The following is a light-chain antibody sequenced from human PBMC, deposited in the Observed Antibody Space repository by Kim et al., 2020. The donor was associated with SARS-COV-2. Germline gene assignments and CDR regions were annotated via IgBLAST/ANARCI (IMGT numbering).Light chain of an antibody. Sequence: LPPAERATLSCRASQSVSSSYLAWDQQKPGQAPRLLIYGASSRATGIPDRFSGSGSGTDFTLTISRLEPEDFAVYYCQQYGSSLYTFGQGTKLEI. V-gene: IGKV3-20*01. CDR2: GAS. J-gene: IGKJ2*01. CDR1: QSVSSSY. CDR3: QQYGSSLYT.